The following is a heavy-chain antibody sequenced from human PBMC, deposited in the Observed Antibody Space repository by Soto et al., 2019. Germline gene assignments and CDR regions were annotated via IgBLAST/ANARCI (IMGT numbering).Heavy chain of an antibody. CDR2: IYWDDDK. V-gene: IGHV2-5*02. J-gene: IGHJ4*02. CDR1: GFSLTTSGVG. D-gene: IGHD3-3*01. Sequence: QITLNESGPTVVKPAETLTLTCTFSGFSLTTSGVGVGWIRHSPGKAPEWLALIYWDDDKPYSASLKSRITITKDTSKNQVVLTMASVDPADTATYSCAHRILRTVFGLVTTTAIYFDFWGQGTPVVVSS. CDR3: AHRILRTVFGLVTTTAIYFDF.